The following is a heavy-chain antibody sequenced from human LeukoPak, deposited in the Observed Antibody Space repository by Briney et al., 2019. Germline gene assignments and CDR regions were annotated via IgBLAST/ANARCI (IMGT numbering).Heavy chain of an antibody. CDR3: ARDRGYGRNSGLDP. CDR2: IWYDGSNK. CDR1: GFTFSSYG. D-gene: IGHD4-23*01. J-gene: IGHJ5*02. Sequence: GRSLRLSCAASGFTFSSYGMHWVRQAPGKGLEWVAVIWYDGSNKYYADSVKGRFTISRDNSKNTLYLQMNSLRAEDTAVYYCARDRGYGRNSGLDPWGQGTLVTVSS. V-gene: IGHV3-33*01.